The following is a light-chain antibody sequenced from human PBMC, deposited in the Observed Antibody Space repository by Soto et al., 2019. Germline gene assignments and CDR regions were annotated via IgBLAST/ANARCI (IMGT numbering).Light chain of an antibody. CDR2: AAS. CDR1: QSISNF. V-gene: IGKV1-39*01. CDR3: QQSYSTPLYT. J-gene: IGKJ2*01. Sequence: IQMTQDPSSLSASVGDRVTMTCRASQSISNFVNWYQQKPGKAPKVLIYAASTLLSGVPTRFSGSGSVTEFTLTISSLQPEDFATYYCQQSYSTPLYTFGQGTKLEIE.